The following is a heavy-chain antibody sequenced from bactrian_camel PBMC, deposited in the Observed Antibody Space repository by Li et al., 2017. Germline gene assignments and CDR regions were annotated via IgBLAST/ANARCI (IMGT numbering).Heavy chain of an antibody. V-gene: IGHV3S55*01. CDR1: GFAFSTWC. CDR2: IDNDGST. D-gene: IGHD3*01. Sequence: HVQLVESGGGSVEAGGSLTLSCAASGFAFSTWCMGWFRRAPGKQREGVAVIDNDGSTEYADSVMGRFTISKDNAKNTLLQQMNSLKHEDTAVYYCVAKLPSECYVDSSGTDFDNWGQGTQVTVS. CDR3: VAKLPSECYVDSSGTDFDN. J-gene: IGHJ6*01.